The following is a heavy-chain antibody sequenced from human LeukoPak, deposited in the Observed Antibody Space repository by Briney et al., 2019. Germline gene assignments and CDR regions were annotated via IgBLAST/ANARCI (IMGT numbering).Heavy chain of an antibody. D-gene: IGHD2-15*01. Sequence: GGSLRLSCAASGFTFSDYYMSWIRQAPGKGLEWVSYISSSSSYTNYADSVKGRFTISRDNAKNSLYLQMNSLRAEDTAVYYCARDYRSGGSCYSDYWGQGTLVTVSS. CDR3: ARDYRSGGSCYSDY. J-gene: IGHJ4*02. CDR2: ISSSSSYT. CDR1: GFTFSDYY. V-gene: IGHV3-11*06.